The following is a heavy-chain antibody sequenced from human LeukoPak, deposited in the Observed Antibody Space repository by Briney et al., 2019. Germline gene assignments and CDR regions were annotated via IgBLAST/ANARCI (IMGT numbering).Heavy chain of an antibody. CDR3: ARDSGGYDDFDY. J-gene: IGHJ4*02. V-gene: IGHV1-2*02. D-gene: IGHD5-12*01. Sequence: ASVKVSCKASGYTFTGYYMHWVRQAPGQGLEWMGWINPNSGGTNYAQKFQGRVTMTRDTSTSTAYMELSRLRSDDTAAYYCARDSGGYDDFDYWGQGTLVTVSS. CDR2: INPNSGGT. CDR1: GYTFTGYY.